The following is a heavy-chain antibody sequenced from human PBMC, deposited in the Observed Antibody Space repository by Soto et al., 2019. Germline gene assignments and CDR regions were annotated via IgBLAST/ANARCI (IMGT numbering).Heavy chain of an antibody. D-gene: IGHD2-2*01. V-gene: IGHV1-2*04. CDR2: INPNSGGT. CDR1: GYTLTGYY. CDR3: ARAPARQCSSTSCADSWFDP. Sequence: SVKVACTAPGYTLTGYYMRWVRQAPGQGLEWMGWINPNSGGTNYAQKFQGWVTMTRDTSISTAYMELSRLTSDETAVYYCARAPARQCSSTSCADSWFDPWGQGTLVTVSS. J-gene: IGHJ5*02.